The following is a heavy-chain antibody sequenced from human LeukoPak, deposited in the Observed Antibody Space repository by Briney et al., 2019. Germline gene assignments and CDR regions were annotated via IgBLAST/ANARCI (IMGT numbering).Heavy chain of an antibody. CDR3: ATYLPESSGYRFEY. V-gene: IGHV4-4*02. J-gene: IGHJ4*02. D-gene: IGHD3-22*01. CDR1: GGSVNSNNW. Sequence: PSETLSLTCAVSGGSVNSNNWWSWVRQPPEKGLEWIGEIYHSGSTNYNPSLKSRITISLDKSKNQFSLNLYPVTAGDTAVYYCATYLPESSGYRFEYWGQGTLVTVSP. CDR2: IYHSGST.